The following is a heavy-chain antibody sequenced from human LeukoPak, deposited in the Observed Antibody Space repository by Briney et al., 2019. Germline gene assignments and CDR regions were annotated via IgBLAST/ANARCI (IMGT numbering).Heavy chain of an antibody. V-gene: IGHV3-11*01. D-gene: IGHD6-13*01. Sequence: GGSLRLSCAASGFTFSDYYMSWMRQAPGKGLEWVSYISSSGSTIYYADSVKGRVTIPRDNAKNSLYLQMNSLRAEDTAVYYCARLPGWYSSSWYGDYWGQGTLVTVPS. J-gene: IGHJ4*02. CDR2: ISSSGSTI. CDR1: GFTFSDYY. CDR3: ARLPGWYSSSWYGDY.